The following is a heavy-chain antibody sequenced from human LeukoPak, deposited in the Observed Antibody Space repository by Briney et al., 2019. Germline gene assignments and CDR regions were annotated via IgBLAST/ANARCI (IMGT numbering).Heavy chain of an antibody. CDR2: ISYDGSNE. CDR1: GFTFSSYV. D-gene: IGHD3-3*01. CDR3: ARNVIGVVIFDY. V-gene: IGHV3-30*04. Sequence: GGSLRLSCAASGFTFSSYVMHWVRQAPGKGLEWVAIISYDGSNEYYADSVKGRFTISRDNAKNSVYLQMNSLRAEDTAVYYCARNVIGVVIFDYWGQGTLVTVSS. J-gene: IGHJ4*02.